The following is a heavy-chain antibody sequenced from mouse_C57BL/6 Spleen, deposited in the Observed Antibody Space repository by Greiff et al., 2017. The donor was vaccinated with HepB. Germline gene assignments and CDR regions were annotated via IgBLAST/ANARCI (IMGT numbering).Heavy chain of an antibody. CDR3: ARAEDSYYYAMDY. CDR2: ISDGGSYT. V-gene: IGHV5-4*01. CDR1: GFTFSSYA. J-gene: IGHJ4*01. Sequence: EVQGVESGGGLVKPGGSLKLSCAASGFTFSSYAMSWVRQTPEKRLEWVATISDGGSYTYYPDNVKGRFTISRDNAKNNLYLQMSHLKSEDTAMYYCARAEDSYYYAMDYWGQGISVTVSS.